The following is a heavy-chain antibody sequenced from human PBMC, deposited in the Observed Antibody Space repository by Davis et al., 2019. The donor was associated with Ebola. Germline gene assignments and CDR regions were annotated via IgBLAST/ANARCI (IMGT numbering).Heavy chain of an antibody. CDR2: IYYSGSS. Sequence: SETLSLTCTVSGGSISSGGYYWSWIRQHPGKGLEWIGYIYYSGSSYYNPSLKSRVTISVDTSKNQFPQKLSSGTAADTAVYYCARDQGSYYYYGMDVWGQGTTVTVSS. CDR3: ARDQGSYYYYGMDV. V-gene: IGHV4-31*03. CDR1: GGSISSGGYY. J-gene: IGHJ6*02.